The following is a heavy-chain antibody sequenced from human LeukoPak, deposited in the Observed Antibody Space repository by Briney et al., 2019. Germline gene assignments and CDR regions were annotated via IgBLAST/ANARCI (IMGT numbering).Heavy chain of an antibody. V-gene: IGHV1-46*01. CDR2: INPSGGST. Sequence: ASVKVSCKASGYTFTSYYMHWVRQAPGQGLEWMGIINPSGGSTSYAQKFQGRVTMTRDTSTSTVYMELSSLRSEDTAVYYCAREGGVRGVINWRAFDIWGQGTMVTVSS. J-gene: IGHJ3*02. CDR1: GYTFTSYY. D-gene: IGHD3-10*01. CDR3: AREGGVRGVINWRAFDI.